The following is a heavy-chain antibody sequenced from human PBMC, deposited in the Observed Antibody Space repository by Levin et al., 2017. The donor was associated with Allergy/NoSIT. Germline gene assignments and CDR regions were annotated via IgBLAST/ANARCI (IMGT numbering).Heavy chain of an antibody. V-gene: IGHV3-21*01. J-gene: IGHJ4*02. CDR3: ARDGDSSGWMGEFDY. CDR1: GFTFSSYS. D-gene: IGHD6-19*01. Sequence: GGSLRLSCVASGFTFSSYSMNWVRQAPGKGLEWVSSISSSSSYIYYADSVKGRFTISRDNAKNSLYLQMNSLRAEDTAVYYCARDGDSSGWMGEFDYWGQGTLVTVSS. CDR2: ISSSSSYI.